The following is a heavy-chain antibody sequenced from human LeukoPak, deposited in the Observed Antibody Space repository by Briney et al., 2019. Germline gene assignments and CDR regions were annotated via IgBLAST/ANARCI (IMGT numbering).Heavy chain of an antibody. CDR1: GFISSDYS. D-gene: IGHD3-22*01. J-gene: IGHJ3*02. CDR2: TLYDGTMA. Sequence: PGGSLRLSCAASGFISSDYSLHWVRQAPGKGLEWVAVTLYDGTMAYYADSVKGRFTISRDNSKNTLYLQMNSLRAEDTAVYYCAKDEWLLLHGAFDIWGQGTMVTVSS. V-gene: IGHV3-30*14. CDR3: AKDEWLLLHGAFDI.